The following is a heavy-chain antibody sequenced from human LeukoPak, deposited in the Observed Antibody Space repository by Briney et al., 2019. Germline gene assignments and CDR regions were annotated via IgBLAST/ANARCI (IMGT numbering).Heavy chain of an antibody. D-gene: IGHD6-13*01. Sequence: GGSLRLSCAASGFTVSSNYMSWVRQAPGKGLEWVSVIYSGGSTYYADSVKGRFTISRDNSKNTLYLQMNSLRAEDPAVYYCARDTAAGTGEYFQHWGQGTLVTVSS. CDR3: ARDTAAGTGEYFQH. J-gene: IGHJ1*01. V-gene: IGHV3-66*02. CDR2: IYSGGST. CDR1: GFTVSSNY.